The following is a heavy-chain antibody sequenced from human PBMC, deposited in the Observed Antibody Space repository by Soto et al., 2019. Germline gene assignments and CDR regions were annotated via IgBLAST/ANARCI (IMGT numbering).Heavy chain of an antibody. CDR2: LYYSVTT. J-gene: IGHJ6*02. CDR1: GASITGSHW. V-gene: IGHV4-4*02. D-gene: IGHD1-26*01. Sequence: QVHLQESGPGLVEPSGTLSLTCVVSGASITGSHWWTWVRQAPGKGLEWIGELYYSVTTNYNPSLESRLTMSVDRPKNQFSLQLTSVTAADTAVYYCVSGSGSYPPAYYFYAMDVWGRGATVIVSS. CDR3: VSGSGSYPPAYYFYAMDV.